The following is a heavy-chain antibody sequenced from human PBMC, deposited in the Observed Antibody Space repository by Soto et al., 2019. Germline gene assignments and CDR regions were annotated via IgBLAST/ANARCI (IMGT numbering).Heavy chain of an antibody. CDR2: ISAYNGNT. J-gene: IGHJ6*02. V-gene: IGHV1-18*04. CDR3: AYLKGGSSRYGAYYGMDV. Sequence: QVQLVQSGAEVKKPGASVKVSCKASGYTFTSYGISWVRQAPGQGLEWMGWISAYNGNTNYAQKLQGRVTMTTDTSTSTAYMELRSLGSDDTAVYYCAYLKGGSSRYGAYYGMDVWGQGTTVTVSS. CDR1: GYTFTSYG. D-gene: IGHD6-13*01.